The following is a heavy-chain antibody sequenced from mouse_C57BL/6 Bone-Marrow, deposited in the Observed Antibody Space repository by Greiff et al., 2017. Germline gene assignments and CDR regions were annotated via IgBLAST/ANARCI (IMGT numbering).Heavy chain of an antibody. CDR3: ARYRTVVEENFDY. CDR2: INPSSGYT. J-gene: IGHJ2*01. Sequence: VQLQQSGAELAQPGASVKLSCKASGYTFTSYWMHWVKQRPGQGLEWIGYINPSSGYTKYNQKFKDKATLTADKSSSTAYMQLSSLTYEDSAVYYCARYRTVVEENFDYRGQGTTLTFST. CDR1: GYTFTSYW. V-gene: IGHV1-7*01. D-gene: IGHD1-1*01.